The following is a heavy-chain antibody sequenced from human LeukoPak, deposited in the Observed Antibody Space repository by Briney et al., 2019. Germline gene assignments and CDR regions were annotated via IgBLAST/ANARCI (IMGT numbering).Heavy chain of an antibody. Sequence: AGGSLRLSCAASGFTFSNAWMSWVRQAPGKGLEWVGRIKSKTDGCTTDYAAPVKGRFTISRDDSKNTLYLQMNSLKTEDTAVYYCTTSDTAMVWDDYWGQGTLVTVSS. CDR3: TTSDTAMVWDDY. V-gene: IGHV3-15*01. D-gene: IGHD5-18*01. CDR2: IKSKTDGCTT. J-gene: IGHJ4*02. CDR1: GFTFSNAW.